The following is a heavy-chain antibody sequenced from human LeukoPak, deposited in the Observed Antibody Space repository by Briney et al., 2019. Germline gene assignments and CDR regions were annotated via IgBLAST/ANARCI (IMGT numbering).Heavy chain of an antibody. CDR2: ISSSSSYI. Sequence: PGGSLRLSCAASGFTFSSYSMNWVRQAPGKGLEWVSSISSSSSYIYYADSVKGRFTISRDNAKNSLYLQMNSLRAEDTAMYYCARENDYGDYVMDYWGQGTLVTVSS. CDR3: ARENDYGDYVMDY. D-gene: IGHD4-17*01. J-gene: IGHJ4*02. CDR1: GFTFSSYS. V-gene: IGHV3-21*01.